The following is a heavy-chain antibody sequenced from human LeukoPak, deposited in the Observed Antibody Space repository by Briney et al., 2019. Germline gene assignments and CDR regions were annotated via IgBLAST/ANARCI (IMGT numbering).Heavy chain of an antibody. D-gene: IGHD4-11*01. CDR2: IYNSGST. V-gene: IGHV4-59*01. CDR3: ARAYYSNYAPYYFDY. J-gene: IGHJ4*02. Sequence: KPSETLSLTCTVSGGSISSYYWSWIRQPPGKGLEWIGYIYNSGSTNYNPSLKSRVTISVDTSKNRFSLKLSSVTAADTAVYYCARAYYSNYAPYYFDYWGQGTLVTVSS. CDR1: GGSISSYY.